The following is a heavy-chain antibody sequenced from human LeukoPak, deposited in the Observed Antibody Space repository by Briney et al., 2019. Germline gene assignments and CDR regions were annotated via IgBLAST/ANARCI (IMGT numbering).Heavy chain of an antibody. D-gene: IGHD6-13*01. CDR3: ARDREAAAPFDP. CDR1: GYSISSGYY. V-gene: IGHV4-38-2*02. J-gene: IGHJ5*02. CDR2: IYHSGST. Sequence: SETLSLTCTVSGYSISSGYYWGWIRQPPGKGLEWIGSIYHSGSTYYNPSLKSRVTISVDTSKNQFSLKLSSVTAADTAVYYCARDREAAAPFDPWGQGTLVTVSS.